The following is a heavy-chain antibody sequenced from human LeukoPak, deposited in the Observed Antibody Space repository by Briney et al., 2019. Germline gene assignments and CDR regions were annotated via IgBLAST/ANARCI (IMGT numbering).Heavy chain of an antibody. D-gene: IGHD3-10*01. CDR3: ARGHMVRGVITTGRWFDP. V-gene: IGHV1-46*01. CDR2: INPSGGST. CDR1: GYTFTSYY. Sequence: ASVKVSCKASGYTFTSYYMHWVRQAPGQGLEWMGIINPSGGSTSYAQKFQGRVTMTRDTSTSTVYMELSSLRSEDTAVYYCARGHMVRGVITTGRWFDPWGQGTLVTVSS. J-gene: IGHJ5*02.